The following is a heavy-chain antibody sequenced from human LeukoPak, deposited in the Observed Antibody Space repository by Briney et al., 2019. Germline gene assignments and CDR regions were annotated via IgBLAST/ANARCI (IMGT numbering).Heavy chain of an antibody. J-gene: IGHJ6*02. V-gene: IGHV4-61*01. D-gene: IGHD5-18*01. CDR2: IYYSGST. CDR3: ATSLLGYSYGYYNDYYGMDV. Sequence: PSETLSLTCTVSGGSVSSGSYYWSWIRQPPGKGLEWIGYIYYSGSTNYNPSLKSRVTISVDTSKNQFSLKLSSVTAADTAVYYCATSLLGYSYGYYNDYYGMDVWGQGTTVTVSS. CDR1: GGSVSSGSYY.